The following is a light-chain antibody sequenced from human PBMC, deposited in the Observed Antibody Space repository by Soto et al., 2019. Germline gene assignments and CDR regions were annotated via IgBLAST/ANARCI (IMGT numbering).Light chain of an antibody. Sequence: EGVMTQSPATLSVSPGESATLSCMASQSINRDLAWYVQKPGQAPGLLIYEAATRATGIPDRFSGSGSGTDFTLTISRLEPEDVAVYYCQQYDNSVWTFGQGTKVDI. CDR1: QSINRD. V-gene: IGKV3D-15*01. J-gene: IGKJ1*01. CDR2: EAA. CDR3: QQYDNSVWT.